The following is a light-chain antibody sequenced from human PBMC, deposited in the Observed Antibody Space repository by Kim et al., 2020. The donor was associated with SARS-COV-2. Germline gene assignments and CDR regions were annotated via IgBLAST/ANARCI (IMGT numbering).Light chain of an antibody. V-gene: IGKV1-39*01. CDR2: AAS. CDR3: QQSYSTPST. J-gene: IGKJ2*02. CDR1: QSISSY. Sequence: DIQMTQSPSSPSASVGDRVTITCRASQSISSYLNWYQQRPGKAPKLLIYAASNLQSGVPSRFSGSGSGTDFTLTISSLQPEDFGTYYCQQSYSTPSTFGQGTKLEI.